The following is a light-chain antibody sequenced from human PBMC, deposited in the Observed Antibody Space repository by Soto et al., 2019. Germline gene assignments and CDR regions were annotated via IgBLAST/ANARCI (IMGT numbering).Light chain of an antibody. CDR3: GTWDSSLSAVV. Sequence: QSVLTQPPSVSAAPRQKVTISCSGSSSNIGNNYVSWYQQLPGTAPKLLIYANNKRPSGIPDRLSGSKSGTSATLGITGLQTGDEADYYCGTWDSSLSAVVFGGGTKLTVL. CDR1: SSNIGNNY. CDR2: ANN. V-gene: IGLV1-51*01. J-gene: IGLJ2*01.